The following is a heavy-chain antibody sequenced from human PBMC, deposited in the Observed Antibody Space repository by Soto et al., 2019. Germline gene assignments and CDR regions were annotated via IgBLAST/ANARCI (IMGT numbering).Heavy chain of an antibody. V-gene: IGHV3-23*01. CDR3: AKRASYYF. Sequence: EVQLLESGGGLVQPGGSLRLSCAASGCTFSSDAMSWVRKAPGKGLEWVSAISGRGGSTYYADSVKERLTNSRDNSKNAIYLQTNSLRAEDTAVYYSAKRASYYF. CDR1: GCTFSSDA. J-gene: IGHJ4*01. CDR2: ISGRGGST.